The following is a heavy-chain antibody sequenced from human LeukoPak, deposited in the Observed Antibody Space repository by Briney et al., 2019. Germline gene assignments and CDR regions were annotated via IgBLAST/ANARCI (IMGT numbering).Heavy chain of an antibody. J-gene: IGHJ4*02. CDR2: ISYDGSNK. V-gene: IGHV3-30-3*01. CDR3: ARDLYSYGYGYFDY. D-gene: IGHD5-18*01. Sequence: PGGSLRLSCAASGFTFSSYAMHWVRQAPGKGLEWVAVISYDGSNKYYADSVKGRSTISRDNSKNTLYLQMNSLRAEDTAVYYCARDLYSYGYGYFDYWGQGTLVTVSS. CDR1: GFTFSSYA.